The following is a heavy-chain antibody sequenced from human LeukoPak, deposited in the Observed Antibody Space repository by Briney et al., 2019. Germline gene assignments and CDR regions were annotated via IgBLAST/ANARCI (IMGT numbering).Heavy chain of an antibody. J-gene: IGHJ4*02. CDR2: IFYSGST. Sequence: SETLSLTCTVSGGSISSSNYNWGWIRQSPGKGLEWLATIFYSGSTYYNPSLKSRVTISQDTSKNQFSLKLSSVTAADTAVYYCARWYSSGWAFDYWGQGTLVTVSS. CDR3: ARWYSSGWAFDY. V-gene: IGHV4-39*01. CDR1: GGSISSSNYN. D-gene: IGHD6-19*01.